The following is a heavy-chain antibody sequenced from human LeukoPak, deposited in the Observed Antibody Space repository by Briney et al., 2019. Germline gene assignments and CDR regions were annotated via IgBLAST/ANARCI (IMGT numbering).Heavy chain of an antibody. D-gene: IGHD6-6*01. J-gene: IGHJ4*02. CDR1: GGSISSYY. Sequence: SETLSLTCIVSGGSISSYYWSWIRQPPGKGLEWIGYIYYRGSTNYNPSLKSRVTISVATSKNQFSLKLSSVTAADTAVYYCARHSYSISAGPYDYWGQGTLVTVSS. CDR3: ARHSYSISAGPYDY. CDR2: IYYRGST. V-gene: IGHV4-59*08.